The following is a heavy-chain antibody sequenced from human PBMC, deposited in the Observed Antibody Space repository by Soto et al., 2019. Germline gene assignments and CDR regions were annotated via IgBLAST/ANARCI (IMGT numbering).Heavy chain of an antibody. V-gene: IGHV5-10-1*01. J-gene: IGHJ6*02. Sequence: GESLKISCKGSGYSFTSYWISWVRQMPGKGLERMGRIDPSDSYTNYSPSFQGHVTISADKSIRTAYLQWSSLKASDTALYYCAGGGVRGVITRTRDYYGMDVWGQGTTVTVSS. CDR1: GYSFTSYW. CDR3: AGGGVRGVITRTRDYYGMDV. D-gene: IGHD3-10*01. CDR2: IDPSDSYT.